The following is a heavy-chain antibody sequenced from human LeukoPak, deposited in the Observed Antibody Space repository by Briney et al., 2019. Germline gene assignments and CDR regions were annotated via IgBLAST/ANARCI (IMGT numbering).Heavy chain of an antibody. CDR1: GGTFSSYA. V-gene: IGHV1-69*13. CDR2: IIPIFGTA. Sequence: SVKVSCKASGGTFSSYAISWVRQAPGQGLEWMGGIIPIFGTANYAQKFQGRVTITADESTSTAYMELSSLRSEDTAVYYCARRPMVRGADYFDYWGQGTLVTVSS. J-gene: IGHJ4*02. D-gene: IGHD3-10*01. CDR3: ARRPMVRGADYFDY.